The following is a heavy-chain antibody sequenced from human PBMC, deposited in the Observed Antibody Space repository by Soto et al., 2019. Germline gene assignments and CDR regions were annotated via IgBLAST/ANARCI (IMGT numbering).Heavy chain of an antibody. J-gene: IGHJ6*01. CDR3: ARSRPLPGIAMVDV. CDR2: IYHSGST. Sequence: QLPLQESGSGLLKPSQTLSLTCAVSGDSITYGVYSWTWIRQPPGKGLEWIGNIYHSGSTSYNPSLKNRVTLSVDRSKNQFSLTLTSVTAADTAVYYCARSRPLPGIAMVDVWGQGTTVTVSS. V-gene: IGHV4-30-2*01. D-gene: IGHD6-13*01. CDR1: GDSITYGVYS.